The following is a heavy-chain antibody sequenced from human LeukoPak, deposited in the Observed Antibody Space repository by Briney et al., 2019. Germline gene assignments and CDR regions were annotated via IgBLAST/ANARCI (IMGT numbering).Heavy chain of an antibody. CDR1: GGSISSHN. V-gene: IGHV4-59*11. CDR3: ARGGTTVTPGLLWFDP. D-gene: IGHD4-17*01. Sequence: SETLSLTCSVSGGSISSHNWSWIRQPPVNGKEWIGYIYYSGSTKYNPSLKSRVTISVDTSKNQFSLKLSSVTAADTAVYYCARGGTTVTPGLLWFDPWGQGTLVTVSS. CDR2: IYYSGST. J-gene: IGHJ5*02.